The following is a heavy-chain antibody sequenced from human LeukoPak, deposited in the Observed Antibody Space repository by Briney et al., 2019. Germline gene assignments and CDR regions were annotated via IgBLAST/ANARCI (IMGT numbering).Heavy chain of an antibody. CDR2: IYYSGST. V-gene: IGHV4-39*01. D-gene: IGHD4-17*01. Sequence: PSETLSLTCTVSGGSISRTSYYWAWIRQPPGKGLEWIGSIYYSGSTYYNPSLKSRVTISVDTSNNQFSLKLSSVTAADTALYYCARQTVTYNGMDVWGQGTTVTVSS. J-gene: IGHJ6*02. CDR3: ARQTVTYNGMDV. CDR1: GGSISRTSYY.